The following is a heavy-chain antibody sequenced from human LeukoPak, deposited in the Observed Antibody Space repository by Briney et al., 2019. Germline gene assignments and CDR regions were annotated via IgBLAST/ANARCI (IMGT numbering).Heavy chain of an antibody. V-gene: IGHV1-18*01. CDR3: ARGIDSGSPPLGTFEV. J-gene: IGHJ3*01. D-gene: IGHD1-26*01. Sequence: ASVKVSCKASGYSFTTFGITWVRQAPGQGLEWMGWISAYNGNTNYAQKLQGRVTMTTDTSTSTAYMELRSLRSDDTAIYYCARGIDSGSPPLGTFEVWGQGTMVTVSS. CDR1: GYSFTTFG. CDR2: ISAYNGNT.